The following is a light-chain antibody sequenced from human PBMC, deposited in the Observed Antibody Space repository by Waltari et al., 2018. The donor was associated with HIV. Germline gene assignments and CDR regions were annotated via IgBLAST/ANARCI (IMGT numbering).Light chain of an antibody. CDR2: EGS. V-gene: IGLV2-23*01. CDR1: SSDVGSYNL. Sequence: QSALTQPASVSGSPGQSINLSCTGTSSDVGSYNLVPWYQQHPGKAPKLMIYEGSKRPSGVSNRFSGSKSGSTASLTISGLQAEDEAGYYCCSYAGSSPVLFGGGTKLTVL. CDR3: CSYAGSSPVL. J-gene: IGLJ2*01.